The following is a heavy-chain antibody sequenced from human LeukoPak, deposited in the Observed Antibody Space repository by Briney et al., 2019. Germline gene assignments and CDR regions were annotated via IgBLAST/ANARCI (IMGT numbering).Heavy chain of an antibody. Sequence: SETLSLTCAVYGGSFSGYYWSWIRQPPGKGLEWIGEINNSGSTNYNPSLKSRVTISVDTSKNQFSLKLSSVTAADTAVYYCARVRYGSGSTDYWGQGTLVTVSS. D-gene: IGHD3-10*01. CDR2: INNSGST. CDR3: ARVRYGSGSTDY. CDR1: GGSFSGYY. J-gene: IGHJ4*02. V-gene: IGHV4-34*01.